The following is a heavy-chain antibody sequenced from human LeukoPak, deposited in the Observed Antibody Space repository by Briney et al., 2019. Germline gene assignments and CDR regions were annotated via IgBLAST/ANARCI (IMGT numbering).Heavy chain of an antibody. D-gene: IGHD3-10*01. J-gene: IGHJ4*02. CDR3: ARGKLWRTRYYFDY. V-gene: IGHV4-34*01. CDR2: INHSGST. CDR1: GGSFSGYY. Sequence: SETLSLTCAVYGGSFSGYYWSWIRQPPGKGLEWIGEINHSGSTNYNPSLNSRVTISVDTSKNQFSLKLSSVTAADTAVYYCARGKLWRTRYYFDYWGQGTLVTVSS.